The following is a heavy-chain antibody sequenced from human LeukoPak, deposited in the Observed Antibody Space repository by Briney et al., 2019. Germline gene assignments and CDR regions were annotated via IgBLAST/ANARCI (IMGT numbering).Heavy chain of an antibody. CDR3: ARELGGYGDYVSAFDI. CDR1: GFTVSSNY. V-gene: IGHV3-66*01. J-gene: IGHJ3*02. CDR2: IYSGGST. D-gene: IGHD4-17*01. Sequence: GGSLRLSCAASGFTVSSNYMSWVRQAPGKGLEWVSVIYSGGSTYYADSVKGRFTISRDNSKNTLYLQMNSLRAEDTAVYYCARELGGYGDYVSAFDIWGQGTMVTVSS.